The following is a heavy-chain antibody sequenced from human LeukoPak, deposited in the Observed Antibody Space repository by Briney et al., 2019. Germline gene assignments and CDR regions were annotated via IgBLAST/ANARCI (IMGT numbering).Heavy chain of an antibody. Sequence: GGSLRLSCAACGFAFSSYDMHWVRQATGKGLEGVSAMGTAGDTYYPGSVKGQFTISRENAKNSLSLQMNSLRAGDTAVYYCARDRDVYYYYMDVWGKGTTVTVSS. CDR2: MGTAGDT. V-gene: IGHV3-13*03. CDR1: GFAFSSYD. D-gene: IGHD3-10*01. J-gene: IGHJ6*03. CDR3: ARDRDVYYYYMDV.